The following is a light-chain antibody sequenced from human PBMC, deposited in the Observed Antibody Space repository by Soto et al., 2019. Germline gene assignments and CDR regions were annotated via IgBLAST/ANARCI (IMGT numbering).Light chain of an antibody. V-gene: IGLV1-40*01. J-gene: IGLJ1*01. CDR1: SSNIGAGYD. CDR3: QSYDSSLTRYV. Sequence: QSVLTQPPSVSGAPGQRVTISCTGSSSNIGAGYDVHWYQQLPGTAPKLLIYGNSNRPSGVPDRFSGYKSGTSASLAITGLQAEDEADYYCQSYDSSLTRYVFGTGTKLTVL. CDR2: GNS.